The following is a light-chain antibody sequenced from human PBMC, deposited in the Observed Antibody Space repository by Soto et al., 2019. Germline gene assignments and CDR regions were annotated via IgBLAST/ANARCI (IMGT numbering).Light chain of an antibody. CDR3: QQYTNWTKT. J-gene: IGKJ1*01. Sequence: EIVMTQAPATLSVSAGERVTLSCRASQSVSGNVAWYQQKPGQAPRLLIYVASTRAAGIPARFSASGSGTDFTLTISSLKSEDFAVYDGQQYTNWTKTFGQGTKVDIK. CDR1: QSVSGN. CDR2: VAS. V-gene: IGKV3D-15*01.